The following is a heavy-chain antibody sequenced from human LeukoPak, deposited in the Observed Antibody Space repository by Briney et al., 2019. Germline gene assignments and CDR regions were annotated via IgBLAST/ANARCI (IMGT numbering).Heavy chain of an antibody. J-gene: IGHJ4*02. CDR2: INEDGSQK. V-gene: IGHV3-7*01. Sequence: SGGSLRLSCVDFGFTFNKYWMSWVRQAPGKGLEWLVNINEDGSQKYYVDSVKGRFTISRDNSKNSVYLQMNSLRGGDTAVYYCARGLATAAAYWGQGTLVTVSS. CDR3: ARGLATAAAY. CDR1: GFTFNKYW. D-gene: IGHD6-13*01.